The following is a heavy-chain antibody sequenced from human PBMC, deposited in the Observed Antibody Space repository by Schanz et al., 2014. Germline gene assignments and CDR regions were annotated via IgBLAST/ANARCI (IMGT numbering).Heavy chain of an antibody. CDR3: AKDPSHGDYDYYFDY. D-gene: IGHD3-22*01. CDR2: ISGSGGST. V-gene: IGHV3-23*04. Sequence: VQLVESGGGLVQPGGSLRLSCAASGFTFSTYAMSWVRQAPGKGLEWVSAISGSGGSTYYADSVKGRFTISKDNSKNTLYLQMNSLRAEDTAVYYCAKDPSHGDYDYYFDYWGQGTLVTGYS. J-gene: IGHJ4*02. CDR1: GFTFSTYA.